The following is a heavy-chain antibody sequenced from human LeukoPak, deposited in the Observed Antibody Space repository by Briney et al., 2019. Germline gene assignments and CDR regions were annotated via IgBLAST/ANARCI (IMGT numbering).Heavy chain of an antibody. D-gene: IGHD3-22*01. Sequence: GGSLRLSCAASGFTFSSYAMSWVRQAPGKGLEWVSAISGSGGSTYYADSVKGWFTISRDNSKNTLYLQMNSLRAEDTAVYYCAKLPYYYDSSGYPTLGGVDYWGQGTLVTVSS. CDR2: ISGSGGST. CDR1: GFTFSSYA. CDR3: AKLPYYYDSSGYPTLGGVDY. V-gene: IGHV3-23*01. J-gene: IGHJ4*02.